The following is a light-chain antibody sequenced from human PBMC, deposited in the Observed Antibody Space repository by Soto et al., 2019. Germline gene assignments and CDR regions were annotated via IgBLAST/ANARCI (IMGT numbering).Light chain of an antibody. V-gene: IGKV1-39*01. J-gene: IGKJ1*01. CDR1: HYIGDF. CDR3: QQSYFILGT. Sequence: DIQMTQSPSSRSASVGDRVTITCRASHYIGDFLNWYQQTPGKPPKLLIFGASNMHIGVPSRFSVSGSGKEFTLTISNLLREDFATYYCQQSYFILGTFGRGTKVDIK. CDR2: GAS.